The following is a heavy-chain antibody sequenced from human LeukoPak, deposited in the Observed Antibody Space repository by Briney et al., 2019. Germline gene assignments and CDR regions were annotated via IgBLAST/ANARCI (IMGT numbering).Heavy chain of an antibody. D-gene: IGHD5-12*01. CDR2: INPNTGDT. V-gene: IGHV1-2*02. Sequence: ASVKVSCKASGYTFTDYYIHWVRQAPGQGLEWVGWINPNTGDTTYAQKFQGRVTMTRDTSINTAYVELSGLTSDDTAIYFCARGRTIVATILVRDYWGQGALVTVSS. CDR1: GYTFTDYY. CDR3: ARGRTIVATILVRDY. J-gene: IGHJ4*02.